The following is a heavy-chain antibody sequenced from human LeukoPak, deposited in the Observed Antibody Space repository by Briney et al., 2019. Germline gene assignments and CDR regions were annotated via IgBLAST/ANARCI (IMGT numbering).Heavy chain of an antibody. Sequence: SETLSLTCAVYGGSFSGYYWSWIRQPPGKGLDWIGEINHSGSTNYNPSLRSRVSISVDTSKNQFYLKVIAVTDADTAVYYCARRITGTTSDSYDYWGQGTLVTVSS. V-gene: IGHV4-34*01. CDR2: INHSGST. CDR3: ARRITGTTSDSYDY. J-gene: IGHJ4*02. CDR1: GGSFSGYY. D-gene: IGHD1-20*01.